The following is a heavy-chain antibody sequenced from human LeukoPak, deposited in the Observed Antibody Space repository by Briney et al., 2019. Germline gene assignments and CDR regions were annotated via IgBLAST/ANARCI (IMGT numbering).Heavy chain of an antibody. CDR1: GGSISNYY. V-gene: IGHV4-4*07. CDR2: IHSSGST. Sequence: PSETLSLPCTVSGGSISNYYWSWIRQPAGKGLEWIGRIHSSGSTNYNPSLKSRVTISVDKSKNQFSLRLSSVIAADTAVYFCARDRCEGYCTSFDSWGQGTLVTVSS. J-gene: IGHJ5*01. D-gene: IGHD2-8*01. CDR3: ARDRCEGYCTSFDS.